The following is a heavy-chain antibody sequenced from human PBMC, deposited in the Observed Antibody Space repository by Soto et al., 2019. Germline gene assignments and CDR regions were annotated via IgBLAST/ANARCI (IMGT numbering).Heavy chain of an antibody. V-gene: IGHV1-2*02. CDR2: INPNSGGT. CDR3: ATCGGDCQDYYDSSGYYRY. J-gene: IGHJ4*02. Sequence: ASVKVSCKASGYTFTGYYMHWVRQAPGQGLEWMGWINPNSGGTNYAQKFQGRVTMTRDTSISTAYMELSRLRSDDTAVYYCATCGGDCQDYYDSSGYYRYWGQGTLVTVSS. D-gene: IGHD3-22*01. CDR1: GYTFTGYY.